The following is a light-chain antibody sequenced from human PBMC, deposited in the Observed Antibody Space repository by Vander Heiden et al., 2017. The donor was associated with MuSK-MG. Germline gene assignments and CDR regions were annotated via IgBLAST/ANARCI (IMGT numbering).Light chain of an antibody. CDR3: QQRSKWPPFT. V-gene: IGKV3-11*01. Sequence: EIVLTQSPATLSLSPGERATLSCRASQSVSSYLAWYQQKPGQAPRLLIYDASNRATGIPARFSGSGYGTDFTLTISSLEPEDFAVYYCQQRSKWPPFTFGGGTKVEIK. CDR1: QSVSSY. CDR2: DAS. J-gene: IGKJ4*01.